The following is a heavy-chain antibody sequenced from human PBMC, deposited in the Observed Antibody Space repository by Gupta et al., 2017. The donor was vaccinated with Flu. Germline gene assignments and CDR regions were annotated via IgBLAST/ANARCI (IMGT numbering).Heavy chain of an antibody. Sequence: EVQLVESGGGLVQPGGSLRLSCAASGFTFSSYEMNWVRQAPGKGLEWVSYISSSGSTIYYADSVKGRVTISRDNAKNSLYRQMNSLRAEETAVYYCARVREDSSSWYRYYGMDVWGQGTTVTVYS. V-gene: IGHV3-48*03. CDR3: ARVREDSSSWYRYYGMDV. CDR2: ISSSGSTI. CDR1: GFTFSSYE. D-gene: IGHD6-13*01. J-gene: IGHJ6*02.